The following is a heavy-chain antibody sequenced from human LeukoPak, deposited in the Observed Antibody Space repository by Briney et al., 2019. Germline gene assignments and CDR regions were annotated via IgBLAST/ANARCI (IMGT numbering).Heavy chain of an antibody. J-gene: IGHJ4*02. CDR1: GGTFSSYT. D-gene: IGHD1-26*01. CDR2: IIPILGIA. CDR3: ARDPTGLVGPTDY. V-gene: IGHV1-69*04. Sequence: SVKVSCKASGGTFSSYTISWVRQAPGQGLEWMGRIIPILGIANYAQKFQGRVTITADKSTSTAYMELRSLRSDDTAVYYCARDPTGLVGPTDYWGQGTLVTVSS.